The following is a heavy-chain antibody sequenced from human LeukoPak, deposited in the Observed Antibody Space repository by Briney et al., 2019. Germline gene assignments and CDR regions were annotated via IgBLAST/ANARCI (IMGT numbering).Heavy chain of an antibody. J-gene: IGHJ4*02. CDR3: AKVMTRTIVRRVPPSDY. CDR1: GFTFSSYP. V-gene: IGHV3-23*01. CDR2: ISGSGGST. D-gene: IGHD3-10*01. Sequence: GGSLRLSRAASGFTFSSYPKSWVRQAPGKGLEWVSAISGSGGSTYYADSVKGRFTISRDNSKNTLYLQMISMRAEDTAVYYCAKVMTRTIVRRVPPSDYWGQGTLVTVSS.